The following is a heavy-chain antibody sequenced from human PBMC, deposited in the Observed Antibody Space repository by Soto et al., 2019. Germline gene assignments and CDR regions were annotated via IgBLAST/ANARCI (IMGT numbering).Heavy chain of an antibody. Sequence: EVQLVESGGGLVKPGGSLRLSCAASGFTFSAYNMNWVRQAPGKGLEWVSLISSSSGYIFYADSVKGRFTISRDNTKNSLYLQMTSLRAEDTAVYYCARESAVHSYGPHDALDIWGQGTMVTVSS. V-gene: IGHV3-21*01. J-gene: IGHJ3*02. CDR2: ISSSSGYI. CDR1: GFTFSAYN. D-gene: IGHD5-18*01. CDR3: ARESAVHSYGPHDALDI.